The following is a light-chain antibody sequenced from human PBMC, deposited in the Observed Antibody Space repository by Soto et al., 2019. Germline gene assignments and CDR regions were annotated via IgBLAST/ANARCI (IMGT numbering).Light chain of an antibody. Sequence: QSALTQPASVSGSPGQSITISCTGTSSDVGSYNLVSWYQQHPGKAPKLMIYEGSKRPSGVSNRFSGSKSGNTASLTISGFQVEDEADYYCCSYAGSSTPYVFGTGTKVTVL. J-gene: IGLJ1*01. V-gene: IGLV2-23*01. CDR1: SSDVGSYNL. CDR2: EGS. CDR3: CSYAGSSTPYV.